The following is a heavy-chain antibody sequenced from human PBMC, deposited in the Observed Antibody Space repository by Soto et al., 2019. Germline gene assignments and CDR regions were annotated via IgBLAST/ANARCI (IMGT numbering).Heavy chain of an antibody. J-gene: IGHJ6*02. CDR1: GYTFTSYA. Sequence: QVQLVQSGAEVKKPGASVKVSCKASGYTFTSYAMHWVRQAPRQRLEWMGWINAGNGNTKYSQKFQGRVTITRDTSASTAYMELSSLRSEDTAVYYCARAGSGYYGMDVWGQGTTVTVSS. CDR2: INAGNGNT. V-gene: IGHV1-3*01. D-gene: IGHD1-26*01. CDR3: ARAGSGYYGMDV.